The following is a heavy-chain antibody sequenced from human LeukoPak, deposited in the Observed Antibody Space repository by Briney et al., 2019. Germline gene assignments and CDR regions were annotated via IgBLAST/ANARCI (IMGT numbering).Heavy chain of an antibody. CDR2: IYYSGST. D-gene: IGHD6-19*01. CDR1: GGSISSSSYY. CDR3: ARAVRRGWFFDY. V-gene: IGHV4-61*05. Sequence: TSETLSLTCTVSGGSISSSSYYWGWIRQPPGKGLEWIGYIYYSGSTNYNPSLKSRVTISVDTSKNQFSLKLSSVTAADTAVYYCARAVRRGWFFDYWGQGTLVTVSS. J-gene: IGHJ4*02.